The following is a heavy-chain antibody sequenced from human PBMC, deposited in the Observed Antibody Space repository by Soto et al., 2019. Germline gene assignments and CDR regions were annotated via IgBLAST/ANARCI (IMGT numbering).Heavy chain of an antibody. V-gene: IGHV3-23*01. CDR3: AKGISRYYYYYYMDV. Sequence: GGSLRLSCAASGFTFSSYAMSWVRQAPGKGLEWVSAISGSGGNTYYADSVKGRFTISRDNSKNTLYLQMNSLRAEDTAVYYCAKGISRYYYYYYMDVWGKGTTVTVSS. J-gene: IGHJ6*03. CDR2: ISGSGGNT. CDR1: GFTFSSYA.